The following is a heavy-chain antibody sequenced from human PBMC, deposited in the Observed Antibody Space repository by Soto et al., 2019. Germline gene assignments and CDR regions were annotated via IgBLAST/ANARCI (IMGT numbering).Heavy chain of an antibody. Sequence: LGESLKISCKGSGYSFTSYWIGWVRQMPGKGLEWMGIIYPGDSDTRYSPSFQGQVTISADKSISTAYLQWSSLKASDTAMYYCARSGYCSGGSCYSTYYYGMDVWGQGTTVTVSS. J-gene: IGHJ6*02. CDR3: ARSGYCSGGSCYSTYYYGMDV. V-gene: IGHV5-51*01. D-gene: IGHD2-15*01. CDR2: IYPGDSDT. CDR1: GYSFTSYW.